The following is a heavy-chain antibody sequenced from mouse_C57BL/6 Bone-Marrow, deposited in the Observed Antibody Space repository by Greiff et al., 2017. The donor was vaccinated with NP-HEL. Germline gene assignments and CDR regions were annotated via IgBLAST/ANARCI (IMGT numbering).Heavy chain of an antibody. J-gene: IGHJ1*03. Sequence: QVQLKESGAELVRPGTSVKMSCKASGYTFTNYWIGWAKQRPGHGLEWIGDIYPGGGYTNYNEKFKGKATLTADKSSSTAYMQFSSLTSEDSAIYYCARGGITTGGYWYFDVWGTGTTVTVSS. D-gene: IGHD2-4*01. V-gene: IGHV1-63*01. CDR3: ARGGITTGGYWYFDV. CDR1: GYTFTNYW. CDR2: IYPGGGYT.